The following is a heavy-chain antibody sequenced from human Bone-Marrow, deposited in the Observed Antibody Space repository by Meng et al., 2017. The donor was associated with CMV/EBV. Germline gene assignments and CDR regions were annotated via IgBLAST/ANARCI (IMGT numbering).Heavy chain of an antibody. CDR3: AGVGKPTVVTGQFDY. CDR2: INPSGGST. J-gene: IGHJ4*02. D-gene: IGHD4-23*01. CDR1: GYTFTSYY. Sequence: ASVKVSCKASGYTFTSYYMHWVRQAPGQGLEWMGIINPSGGSTSYAQKFQGRVTMTRDTSTSTVYMELSSLRSEDTAVYYCAGVGKPTVVTGQFDYWGQGTLVTVSS. V-gene: IGHV1-46*01.